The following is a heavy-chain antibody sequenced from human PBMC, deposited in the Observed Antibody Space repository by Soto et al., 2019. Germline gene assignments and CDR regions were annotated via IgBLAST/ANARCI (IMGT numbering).Heavy chain of an antibody. Sequence: GGSLRLSCAASGFTFSSYAMHWVRQAPGKGLEWVAVISYDGSNKYYADSVKGRFTISRDNSKNTLYLQMNSLRAEDTAVYYCARVVVPAYYYYYGMDVWGQGTTVTVSS. J-gene: IGHJ6*02. V-gene: IGHV3-30-3*01. CDR1: GFTFSSYA. CDR3: ARVVVPAYYYYYGMDV. D-gene: IGHD2-2*01. CDR2: ISYDGSNK.